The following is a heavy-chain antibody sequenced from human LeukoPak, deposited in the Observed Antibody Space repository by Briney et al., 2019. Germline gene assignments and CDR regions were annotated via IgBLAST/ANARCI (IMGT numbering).Heavy chain of an antibody. D-gene: IGHD3-22*01. CDR2: INPNSGGT. CDR1: GYTFTGYY. Sequence: ASVKVSCKASGYTFTGYYMHWVRQAPGQGLEWMGWINPNSGGTNYAQKFQGRVTMTRDTSISTAYMELSRLRSDDTAVYYCARDLLYDSSGYYSDAFDIWGQGTMVTVSS. CDR3: ARDLLYDSSGYYSDAFDI. V-gene: IGHV1-2*02. J-gene: IGHJ3*02.